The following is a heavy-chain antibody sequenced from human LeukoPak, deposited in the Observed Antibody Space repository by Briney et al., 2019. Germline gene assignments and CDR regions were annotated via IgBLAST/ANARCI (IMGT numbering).Heavy chain of an antibody. Sequence: ASVTVSCKASAYTFSSNYIHWVRRPPGQGLERMGIINPSAGSTTYAQRFQGRVTMTRDTSTSTVYMELSSLRSEDTAVYYCARGVVVHEYTYGTFDYWGQGTLVTVSS. J-gene: IGHJ4*02. D-gene: IGHD5-18*01. CDR3: ARGVVVHEYTYGTFDY. CDR2: INPSAGST. V-gene: IGHV1-46*01. CDR1: AYTFSSNY.